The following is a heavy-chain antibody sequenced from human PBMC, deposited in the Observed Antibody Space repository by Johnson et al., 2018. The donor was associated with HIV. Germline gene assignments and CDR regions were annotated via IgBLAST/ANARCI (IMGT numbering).Heavy chain of an antibody. J-gene: IGHJ3*02. Sequence: EVQLVESGGGLIQPGGSLRLSCAASGFTVSSNYMSWVRPAPGKGLEWVSVLYSGGSTYSADSVTGRFTLSRDNSKNTLYLQMNSLRVEDTAVYYCARGGHCGGDCAGAKQALDIWGQGTRVTVSS. CDR2: LYSGGST. D-gene: IGHD2-21*01. CDR1: GFTVSSNY. V-gene: IGHV3-53*01. CDR3: ARGGHCGGDCAGAKQALDI.